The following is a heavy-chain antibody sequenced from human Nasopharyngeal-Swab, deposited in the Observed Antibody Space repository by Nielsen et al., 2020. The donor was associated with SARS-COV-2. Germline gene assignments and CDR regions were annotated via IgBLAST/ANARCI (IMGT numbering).Heavy chain of an antibody. CDR2: ISAYNGNT. CDR1: GCRFNRYG. J-gene: IGHJ3*02. V-gene: IGHV1-18*01. CDR3: ASPATVVTLDAFDI. Sequence: SVTVSRLVSGCRFNRYGISWVRQAPGQGLEWMGWISAYNGNTNYAQKLQGRVTMTTDTSTSTAYMELRSLRSDDTAVYYCASPATVVTLDAFDIWGQGTMVTVSS. D-gene: IGHD4-23*01.